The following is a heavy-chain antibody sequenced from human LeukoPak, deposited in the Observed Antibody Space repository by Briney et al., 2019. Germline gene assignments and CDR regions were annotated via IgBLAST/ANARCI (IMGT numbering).Heavy chain of an antibody. V-gene: IGHV4-39*07. J-gene: IGHJ3*02. Sequence: SETLSLTCTVSGGSISSSSYYWGWIRQPPGKGLEWIAIISYSGTTYYNPSLKTRATISIDTSKNKFSLKVNSVTAADTAMYYCARDRGLWLGEARDAFDIWGQGTMVTVFS. CDR1: GGSISSSSYY. CDR2: ISYSGTT. D-gene: IGHD3-10*01. CDR3: ARDRGLWLGEARDAFDI.